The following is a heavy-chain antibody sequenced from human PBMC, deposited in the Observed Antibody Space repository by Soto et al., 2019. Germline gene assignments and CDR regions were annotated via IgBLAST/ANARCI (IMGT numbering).Heavy chain of an antibody. CDR3: ARDILSGYDAFDI. Sequence: ASVKVSCKASGGTFSSYTISWVRQAPGQGLEWMGRIIPILGIANYAQKFQGRVTITADKSTSTAYMELSSLRSEDTAVYYCARDILSGYDAFDIWGQGTMVTVSS. CDR1: GGTFSSYT. J-gene: IGHJ3*02. V-gene: IGHV1-69*04. D-gene: IGHD5-12*01. CDR2: IIPILGIA.